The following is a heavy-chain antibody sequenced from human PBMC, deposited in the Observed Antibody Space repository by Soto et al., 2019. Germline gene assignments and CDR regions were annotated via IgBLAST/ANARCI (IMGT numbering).Heavy chain of an antibody. Sequence: SETLSLTCAVYGGSFIDYSWGWIRQSPGKVLEWIGEINHSGSANYNPCLKSRVTISVDTSKNQFSLKLCSVTAADTAVYYCARDHPAAQERRKAVDVWGKGTTVTVSS. CDR1: GGSFIDYS. CDR2: INHSGSA. D-gene: IGHD1-1*01. CDR3: ARDHPAAQERRKAVDV. V-gene: IGHV4-34*01. J-gene: IGHJ6*04.